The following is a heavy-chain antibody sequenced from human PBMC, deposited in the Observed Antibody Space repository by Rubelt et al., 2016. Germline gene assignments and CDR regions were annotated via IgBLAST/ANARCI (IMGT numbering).Heavy chain of an antibody. CDR3: ARHQWLLPVD. CDR2: INYRGST. V-gene: IGHV4-39*01. D-gene: IGHD4-23*01. Sequence: QLQLQGSGPGLVKPSATLSLTCTVPGGSISSSSSYWGWIRQPPGKGLRWIGSINYRGSTDYHRSLKSRVTISVDTSRNQFSLRLSSGTAADTAVYYCARHQWLLPVDWGQGTLVTVSS. CDR1: GGSISSSSSY. J-gene: IGHJ4*02.